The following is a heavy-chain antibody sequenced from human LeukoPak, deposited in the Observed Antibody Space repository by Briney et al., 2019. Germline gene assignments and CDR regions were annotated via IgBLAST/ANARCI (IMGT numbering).Heavy chain of an antibody. V-gene: IGHV3-9*01. J-gene: IGHJ4*02. D-gene: IGHD2-15*01. CDR1: GFTFDDYA. CDR3: AKGSGGSCYSAADY. CDR2: ISWNSGSI. Sequence: GRSLRLSCAASGFTFDDYAMPWVRQAPGKGLEWVSGISWNSGSIGYADSVKGRFTISRDNAKNSLYLQMNSLRAEDTALYYCAKGSGGSCYSAADYWGQGTLVTVSS.